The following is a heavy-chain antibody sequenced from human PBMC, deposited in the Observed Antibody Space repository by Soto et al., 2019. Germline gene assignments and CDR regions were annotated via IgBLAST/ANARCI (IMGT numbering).Heavy chain of an antibody. CDR3: VKFLDY. V-gene: IGHV3-30-3*01. J-gene: IGHJ4*02. CDR2: ISYDGSNK. CDR1: GFTFSSYA. Sequence: PGGSLRLSCAASGFTFSSYAMHWVRQAPGKGLEWVAVISYDGSNKYYADSVKGRFTISRDNSKNTLYLQMNSLRAEDTAVYYCVKFLDYWGQGTLVTVSS.